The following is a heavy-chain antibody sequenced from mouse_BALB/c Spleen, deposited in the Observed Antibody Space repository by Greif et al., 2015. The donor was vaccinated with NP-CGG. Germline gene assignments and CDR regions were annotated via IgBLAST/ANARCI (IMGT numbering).Heavy chain of an antibody. CDR3: ARYRYYFDY. CDR2: INPSTGYT. J-gene: IGHJ2*01. D-gene: IGHD1-1*01. CDR1: GYTFTSYW. V-gene: IGHV1-7*01. Sequence: LQESGAELAKPGASVKMSCKASGYTFTSYWMHWVKQRPGQGLEWIGYINPSTGYTEYNQKFKDKATLTADKSSSTAYMHLSSLTSEDSAVYYCARYRYYFDYRGQGTTLTFSS.